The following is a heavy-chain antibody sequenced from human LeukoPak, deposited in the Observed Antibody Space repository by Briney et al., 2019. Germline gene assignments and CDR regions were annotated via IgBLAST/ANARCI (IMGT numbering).Heavy chain of an antibody. CDR3: AREGNWNPTFFDC. V-gene: IGHV3-21*01. J-gene: IGHJ4*02. D-gene: IGHD1-20*01. Sequence: PGGSLRLSCAPSGFTLSSYTMNWVRHAPGKGLEWVSSISSSSLYIYYADSVKGRFTISRDNSKNTLYLQMNSLRAEDTAVYYCAREGNWNPTFFDCWGQGTLVTVSS. CDR2: ISSSSLYI. CDR1: GFTLSSYT.